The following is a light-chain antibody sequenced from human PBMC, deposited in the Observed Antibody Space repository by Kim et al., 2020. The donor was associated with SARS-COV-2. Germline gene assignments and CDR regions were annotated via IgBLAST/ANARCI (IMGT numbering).Light chain of an antibody. V-gene: IGLV3-1*01. CDR3: QAWDSSTALNWV. Sequence: PGQTASITCSGDKLGDKYACWYQQKPGQSPVLVIYQDSKRPSGIPERFSGSNSGNTATLTISGTQAMDEADYYCQAWDSSTALNWVFAGGTQLTVL. CDR2: QDS. J-gene: IGLJ3*02. CDR1: KLGDKY.